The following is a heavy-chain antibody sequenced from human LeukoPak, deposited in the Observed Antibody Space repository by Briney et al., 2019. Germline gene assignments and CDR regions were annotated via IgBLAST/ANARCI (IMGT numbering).Heavy chain of an antibody. CDR2: ISSGSGTI. Sequence: PGGSLRLSRAASGFTFSSYSMNWVRQAPGKGLEWVSYISSGSGTIYYADSVKGRFTISRDNAKNSLYLQMNSLRAEDTAVYYCARGLDYWGQGTLVTVSS. CDR1: GFTFSSYS. CDR3: ARGLDY. V-gene: IGHV3-48*01. J-gene: IGHJ4*02.